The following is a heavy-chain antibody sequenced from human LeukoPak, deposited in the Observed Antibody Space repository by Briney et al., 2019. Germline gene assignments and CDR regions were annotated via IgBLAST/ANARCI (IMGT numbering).Heavy chain of an antibody. Sequence: GGSLRLSCAASGFTFSSYAMSWVRQAPGKGLEWVSGINWNGGSTGYADSVKGRFTISRDNAKDSLYLQMNSLRAEDTALYYCARDDAAVLYSGSWFLDYWGQGTLVTVSS. V-gene: IGHV3-20*04. J-gene: IGHJ4*02. CDR3: ARDDAAVLYSGSWFLDY. CDR1: GFTFSSYA. D-gene: IGHD6-13*01. CDR2: INWNGGST.